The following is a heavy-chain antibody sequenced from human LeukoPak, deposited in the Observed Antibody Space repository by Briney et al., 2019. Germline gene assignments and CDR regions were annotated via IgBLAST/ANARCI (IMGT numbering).Heavy chain of an antibody. CDR2: IIPIFGTA. J-gene: IGHJ4*02. D-gene: IGHD3-9*01. V-gene: IGHV1-69*06. CDR3: ATARPHYDILTGYYSPYFDY. Sequence: GASVTVSCTASGGTFSSYAISWVRQAPGQGLEWMGGIIPIFGTANYAQKFQGRVTMTEDTSTDTAYMELSSLRSEDTAVYYCATARPHYDILTGYYSPYFDYWGQGTLVTVSS. CDR1: GGTFSSYA.